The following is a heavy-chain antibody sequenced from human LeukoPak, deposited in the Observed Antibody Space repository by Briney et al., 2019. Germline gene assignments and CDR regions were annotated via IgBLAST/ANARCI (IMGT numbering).Heavy chain of an antibody. D-gene: IGHD2-2*01. J-gene: IGHJ6*03. CDR3: ARVDCSSTSCFYYMDV. Sequence: SETLSLTCTVSGYSTSSGYYWGWIRQPPGKGLEWIGRIYHSGSTYYNPSLKSRVTISVDTSKNQFSLKLSSVTAADTAVYYCARVDCSSTSCFYYMDVWGKGTTVTVSS. CDR1: GYSTSSGYY. V-gene: IGHV4-38-2*02. CDR2: IYHSGST.